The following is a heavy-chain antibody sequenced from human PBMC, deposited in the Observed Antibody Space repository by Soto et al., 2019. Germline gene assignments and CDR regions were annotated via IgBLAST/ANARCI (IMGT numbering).Heavy chain of an antibody. J-gene: IGHJ4*02. V-gene: IGHV4-59*08. Sequence: SETLSLTCTVSGGSISSYYWSWIRQPPGKGLEWIGYIYYSGSTNYNPSLKSRVTISVDTSKNQFSLKLSSVTAADTAVYYCARYGYSAYYFDYWGQGTLVTVSS. CDR3: ARYGYSAYYFDY. CDR2: IYYSGST. CDR1: GGSISSYY. D-gene: IGHD3-22*01.